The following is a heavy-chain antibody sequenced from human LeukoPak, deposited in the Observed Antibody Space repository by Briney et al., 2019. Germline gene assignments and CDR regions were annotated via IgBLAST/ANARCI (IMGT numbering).Heavy chain of an antibody. V-gene: IGHV1-69*13. CDR1: GGTFSSYA. Sequence: SVKVSCTASGGTFSSYAISWVRQAPGQGLEWMGGIIPIFGTANYAQKFQGRVTITADESTSTAYMELSSLRSEDTAVYYCAREPTYYYDSSGYSWFDYWGQGTLVTVSS. CDR3: AREPTYYYDSSGYSWFDY. J-gene: IGHJ4*02. CDR2: IIPIFGTA. D-gene: IGHD3-22*01.